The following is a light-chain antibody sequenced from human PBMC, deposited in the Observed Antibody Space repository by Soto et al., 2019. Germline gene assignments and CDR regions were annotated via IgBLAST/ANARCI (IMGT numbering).Light chain of an antibody. CDR2: ASY. CDR3: QQYGSAPEGT. Sequence: IVLTQSPATLSLSPGEGATLSCRASQNVSDKFLAWYQQIPGQAPRLLIFASYSRPTGIPDRFSGSGSGTDFTLTISRLEPEDFAVYYCQQYGSAPEGTFGQGTKVEI. CDR1: QNVSDKF. J-gene: IGKJ1*01. V-gene: IGKV3-20*01.